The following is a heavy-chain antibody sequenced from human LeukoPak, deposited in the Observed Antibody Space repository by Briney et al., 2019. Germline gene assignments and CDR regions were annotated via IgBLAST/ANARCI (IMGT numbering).Heavy chain of an antibody. V-gene: IGHV5-51*01. Sequence: GESLKISCQGSGYNFASYWIAWVRQMPGKGLEWMGIIYPGDSDTRYSPSFEGQVTISAGKSISTAYLEWSSLKASDTAMYFCARDRSSSWHQFDNWGQGTLVTVSS. CDR2: IYPGDSDT. D-gene: IGHD6-13*01. CDR1: GYNFASYW. CDR3: ARDRSSSWHQFDN. J-gene: IGHJ4*02.